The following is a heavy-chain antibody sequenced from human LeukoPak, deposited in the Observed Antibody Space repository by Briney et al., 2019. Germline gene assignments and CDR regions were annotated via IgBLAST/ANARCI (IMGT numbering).Heavy chain of an antibody. CDR1: GFTFSSYE. Sequence: PGGSLRLSCAASGFTFSSYEMNWVRQAPGKGLEWVSYISSSGSTIYYADSVKGRFTISRDNAKNPLYLQMNSLRAEDTAVYYCAGVGGSGAGYYYYYMDVWGKGTTVTVSS. CDR3: AGVGGSGAGYYYYYMDV. D-gene: IGHD6-19*01. J-gene: IGHJ6*03. V-gene: IGHV3-48*03. CDR2: ISSSGSTI.